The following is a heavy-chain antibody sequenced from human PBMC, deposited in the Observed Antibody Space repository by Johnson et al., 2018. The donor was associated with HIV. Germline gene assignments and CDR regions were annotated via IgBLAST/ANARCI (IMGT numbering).Heavy chain of an antibody. CDR1: GFTFSSYA. D-gene: IGHD6-19*01. V-gene: IGHV3-30*04. Sequence: QEKLVESGGGLVKPGGSLRLSCAASGFTFSSYAIHWVRQAPGKGLEWVAAISYDGSNKYYADSVKGRFTISRDNSKTTLYLQMNSLRAGDTAVYFCARGKDMAGTGAFDIWGQGTMVTVSS. CDR3: ARGKDMAGTGAFDI. CDR2: ISYDGSNK. J-gene: IGHJ3*02.